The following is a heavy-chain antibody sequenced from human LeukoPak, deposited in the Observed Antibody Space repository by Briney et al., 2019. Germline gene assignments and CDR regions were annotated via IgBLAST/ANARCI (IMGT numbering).Heavy chain of an antibody. Sequence: ASVKVSCKASGYTFTSYAMHWVRQAPGQSLEWMGWINPGNGNTKYSQKFQGRVAITRDTSASTAYMELSSLRSEDTAVYYCARDTSIFGVVIIFDYWGQGTLVTVSS. J-gene: IGHJ4*02. CDR2: INPGNGNT. CDR1: GYTFTSYA. V-gene: IGHV1-3*01. D-gene: IGHD3-3*01. CDR3: ARDTSIFGVVIIFDY.